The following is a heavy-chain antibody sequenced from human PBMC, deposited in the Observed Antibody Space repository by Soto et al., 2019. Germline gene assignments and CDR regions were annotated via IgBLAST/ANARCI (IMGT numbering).Heavy chain of an antibody. Sequence: GGSLRLSCAASGFTFNNYAMTWVRQAPGKGLEWVSHISGSGGTTYYADSVKGRFTISRDNSKNTLYLQMSSLRAEDTAAYYCAKNRDDYIWGSYPDYWGQGTLVTVSS. CDR2: ISGSGGTT. CDR3: AKNRDDYIWGSYPDY. CDR1: GFTFNNYA. D-gene: IGHD3-16*01. J-gene: IGHJ4*02. V-gene: IGHV3-23*01.